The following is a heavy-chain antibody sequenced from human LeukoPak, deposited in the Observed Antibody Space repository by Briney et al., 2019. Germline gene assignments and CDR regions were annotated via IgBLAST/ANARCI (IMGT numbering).Heavy chain of an antibody. Sequence: GGSLRLSCVASGFTFSTDWMSCVREAPGKGVGRGANIKQDGNEKYYVDSVKGRFSISRDNAKHTLYLQLNSLRVEGTAVYYCARIQSGSLVAIDYWGQGTLVTVSS. V-gene: IGHV3-7*01. J-gene: IGHJ4*02. CDR2: IKQDGNEK. CDR3: ARIQSGSLVAIDY. CDR1: GFTFSTDW. D-gene: IGHD3-22*01.